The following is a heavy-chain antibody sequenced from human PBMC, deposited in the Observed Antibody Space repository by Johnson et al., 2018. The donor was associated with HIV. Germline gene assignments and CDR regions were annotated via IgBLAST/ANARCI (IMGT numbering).Heavy chain of an antibody. J-gene: IGHJ3*02. D-gene: IGHD3-16*01. Sequence: EVQLVESGGGVVQPGRSLRLSCAASGFTFSSYAMHWVRQAPGKGLEWVGRIKSKTDGGTTDYAASVKGRFTISRDDSKNTLYLQMNSLKTEDTAVYYCTTGALGGAFDIWGQGTMVTVSS. CDR1: GFTFSSYA. V-gene: IGHV3-15*01. CDR2: IKSKTDGGTT. CDR3: TTGALGGAFDI.